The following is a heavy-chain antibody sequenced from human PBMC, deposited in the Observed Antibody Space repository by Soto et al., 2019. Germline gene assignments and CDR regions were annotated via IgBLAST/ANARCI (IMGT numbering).Heavy chain of an antibody. CDR3: ARGTQYYFAASGFPTGPHLAFEL. D-gene: IGHD3-10*01. CDR2: IYESGKS. V-gene: IGHV4-30-2*01. CDR1: GDSISSGGSS. J-gene: IGHJ3*01. Sequence: QMQLQESGSGLVKPSQTLSLTCGVSGDSISSGGSSWNWIRQPPGRGMEWIGYIYESGKSYYNPSLRRRATISVDRSNTRFSLKVTSVTAADTAVYYCARGTQYYFAASGFPTGPHLAFELWGQGTMVTVSS.